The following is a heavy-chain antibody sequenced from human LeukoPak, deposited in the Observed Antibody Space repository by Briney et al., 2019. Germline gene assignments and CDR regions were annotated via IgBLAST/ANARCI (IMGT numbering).Heavy chain of an antibody. CDR2: IYYSGST. V-gene: IGHV4-59*01. J-gene: IGHJ5*02. Sequence: SETLSLTCTVSGGSISSYYWSWIRQPPGKGLEWIGYIYYSGSTNYNASLKSRVTISVDTSQNQFSLKLSSVTAADTAVYYCARDLPGGYRYGSGGGVWFDPWGQGTLVTVSS. CDR1: GGSISSYY. CDR3: ARDLPGGYRYGSGGGVWFDP. D-gene: IGHD5-18*01.